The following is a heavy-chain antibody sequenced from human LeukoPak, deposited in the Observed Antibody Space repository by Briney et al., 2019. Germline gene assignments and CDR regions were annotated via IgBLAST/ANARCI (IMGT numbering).Heavy chain of an antibody. CDR3: ARVLLQWELLYDLDY. Sequence: GRSLRLSCAASGFTFSSYGMHWVRQAPGKGLEWVAVISYDGSNKYYADSVKGRFTISRDNSKNTLYLQMNSLRAEDTAVYYCARVLLQWELLYDLDYWGQGTLVTVSS. J-gene: IGHJ4*02. CDR1: GFTFSSYG. D-gene: IGHD1-26*01. CDR2: ISYDGSNK. V-gene: IGHV3-30*03.